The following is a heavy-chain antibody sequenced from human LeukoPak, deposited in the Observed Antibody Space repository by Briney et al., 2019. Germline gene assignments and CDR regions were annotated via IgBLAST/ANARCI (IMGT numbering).Heavy chain of an antibody. CDR3: AREDYYGSGSYYTPDRWFDP. CDR2: IYHSGST. V-gene: IGHV4-4*02. CDR1: GGSISSSNW. D-gene: IGHD3-10*01. J-gene: IGHJ5*02. Sequence: SETLSLTCAVSGGSISSSNWWSWVRQPPGKGLEWIGEIYHSGSTNYNPSLKSRVTISVDKSKNQFSLKLSSVTAADTAVYYCAREDYYGSGSYYTPDRWFDPWGQGTLVTVSS.